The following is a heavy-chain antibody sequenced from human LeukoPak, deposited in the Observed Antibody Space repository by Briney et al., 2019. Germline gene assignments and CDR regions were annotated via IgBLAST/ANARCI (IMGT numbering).Heavy chain of an antibody. CDR2: IYYSGST. D-gene: IGHD5-18*01. V-gene: IGHV4-61*01. CDR1: GGSVSSGSYY. Sequence: SETLSLTCTVSGGSVSSGSYYWSWIRQPPGKGLEWIGYIYYSGSTNYNPSLKSRVTISVDTSKNQFSLKLSSVTAADTAVYHCAREAMYSYGDNFDYWGQGTLVTVSS. CDR3: AREAMYSYGDNFDY. J-gene: IGHJ4*02.